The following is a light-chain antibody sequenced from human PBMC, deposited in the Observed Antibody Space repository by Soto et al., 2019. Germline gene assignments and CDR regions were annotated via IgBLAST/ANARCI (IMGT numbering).Light chain of an antibody. V-gene: IGKV1-5*03. J-gene: IGKJ2*01. CDR1: QSISSW. CDR3: QRYVGYSLT. Sequence: DIQMTQSPSTLSASVGDRVTITCRASQSISSWLAWYQQKPGKAPKLLIYRASNLQSGVPSRFGGSGSGTEFTLTISSLQPDDFATYYCQRYVGYSLTFGQGTKLEIK. CDR2: RAS.